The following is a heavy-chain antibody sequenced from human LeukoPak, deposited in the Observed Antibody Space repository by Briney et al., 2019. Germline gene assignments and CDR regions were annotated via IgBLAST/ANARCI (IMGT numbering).Heavy chain of an antibody. Sequence: PGRSLRLSCAASGFTFSSYGMHWVRQAPGKGLEWVAVISYDGSNKYYADSVKGRFTISRDNSKITLYLQMNSLRAEDTAVYYCAKDRFSGWRRGYFDYWGQGTLVTVSS. CDR2: ISYDGSNK. V-gene: IGHV3-30*18. J-gene: IGHJ4*02. CDR3: AKDRFSGWRRGYFDY. D-gene: IGHD6-19*01. CDR1: GFTFSSYG.